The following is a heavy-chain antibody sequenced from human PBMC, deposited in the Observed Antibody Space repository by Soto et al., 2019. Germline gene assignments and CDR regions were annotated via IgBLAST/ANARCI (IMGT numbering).Heavy chain of an antibody. Sequence: PGESLKISCQGSVYTFTKSWIAWVRQMPGEGLEWVGIIYPGDSDTRYSPSFQGQVTISADKSINTVYLQWSSLKASDTAMYYCARRGGFGRMYYFDFWGQGTLVTVSS. D-gene: IGHD3-10*01. CDR3: ARRGGFGRMYYFDF. CDR2: IYPGDSDT. V-gene: IGHV5-51*01. CDR1: VYTFTKSW. J-gene: IGHJ4*02.